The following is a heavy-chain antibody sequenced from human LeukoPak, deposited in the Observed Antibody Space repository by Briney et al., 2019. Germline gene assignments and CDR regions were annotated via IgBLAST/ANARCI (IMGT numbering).Heavy chain of an antibody. CDR1: SGSLSSYY. D-gene: IGHD3-22*01. Sequence: SETLSLTCTVSSGSLSSYYWSWIRQPPGKGLEWIGYIYYSGSTNYNPSLKSRVAISVDTSKNQFSLKLSPVTAADTAVYYCARVNFPYYYDSSGYYYFDYWGQGTLVTVSS. CDR2: IYYSGST. CDR3: ARVNFPYYYDSSGYYYFDY. J-gene: IGHJ4*02. V-gene: IGHV4-59*01.